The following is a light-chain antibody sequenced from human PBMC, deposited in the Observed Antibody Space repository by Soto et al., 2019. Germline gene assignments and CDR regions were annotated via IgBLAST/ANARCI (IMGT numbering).Light chain of an antibody. CDR2: GAS. J-gene: IGKJ1*01. V-gene: IGKV3-15*01. CDR3: QQNNNWPLT. Sequence: ETVMTQSPATLSVSPGERATLSCRASQSVNSDLAWYQKKPGQAPRLLIYGASTRATGIPARFSGGGSGTEFTLTISSLQSEDFAVYYCQQNNNWPLTFGQGTKVEIK. CDR1: QSVNSD.